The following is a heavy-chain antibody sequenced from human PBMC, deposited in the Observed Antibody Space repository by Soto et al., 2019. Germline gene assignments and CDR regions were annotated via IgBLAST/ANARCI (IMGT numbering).Heavy chain of an antibody. V-gene: IGHV4-4*07. CDR3: ARDQGVAAAGITWVDP. D-gene: IGHD6-13*01. CDR2: IHSSGRT. J-gene: IGHJ5*02. Sequence: QVQLQASGPGLVKPSETLSLTCTVSGASMNSYHWSWIRQPAGKGLEWIGHIHSSGRTNYNPSLKSRVTMSVDTSKNQFSLRLMSLTAADTAVYYCARDQGVAAAGITWVDPWGQGSLVTVSS. CDR1: GASMNSYH.